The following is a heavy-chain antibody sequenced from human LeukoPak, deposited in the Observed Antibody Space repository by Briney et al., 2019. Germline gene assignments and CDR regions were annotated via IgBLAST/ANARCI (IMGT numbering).Heavy chain of an antibody. Sequence: PSETLSLTCTVSGYSISSGYYWGWIRQPPGKWLEWIGSIYHSGSTYYNPSLKSRVTISVDTSKNQFSLKLSSVTAADTAVYYCARKDWYFDLWGRGTLVTVSS. CDR1: GYSISSGYY. J-gene: IGHJ2*01. V-gene: IGHV4-38-2*02. CDR3: ARKDWYFDL. CDR2: IYHSGST.